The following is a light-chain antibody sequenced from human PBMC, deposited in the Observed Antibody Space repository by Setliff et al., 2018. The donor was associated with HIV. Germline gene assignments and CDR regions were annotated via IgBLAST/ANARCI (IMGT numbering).Light chain of an antibody. CDR2: RNN. CDR3: AAWDDSLSGVV. J-gene: IGLJ3*02. Sequence: QSVLTQPPSASETPGQRVTISCSGSSSNIGSNFVYWYQHLPGTAPTLLIYRNNQRPSGVPDRFSGSKSGTSASLAISGLRSEDEADYYCAAWDDSLSGVVFGGGTKVTVL. V-gene: IGLV1-47*01. CDR1: SSNIGSNF.